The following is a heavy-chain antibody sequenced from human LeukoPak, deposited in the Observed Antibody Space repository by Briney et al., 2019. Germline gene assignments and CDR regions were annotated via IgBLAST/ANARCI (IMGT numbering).Heavy chain of an antibody. CDR2: IYPGDSDT. CDR1: GYSFTNYW. D-gene: IGHD5/OR15-5a*01. V-gene: IGHV5-51*01. CDR3: ARHGSVVGLSLRRYYYMDV. Sequence: GESLKISGKGSGYSFTNYWIGWVRQMPGKGLEGMGIIYPGDSDTRYSPSFQGQVTISVDKSISTAFVQWSSLKASDTAMYYCARHGSVVGLSLRRYYYMDVWGKGTTVTVSS. J-gene: IGHJ6*03.